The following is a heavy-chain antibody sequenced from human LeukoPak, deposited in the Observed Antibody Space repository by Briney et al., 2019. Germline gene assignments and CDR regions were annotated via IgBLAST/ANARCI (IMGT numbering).Heavy chain of an antibody. D-gene: IGHD5-24*01. CDR2: ISYDGSNK. Sequence: GGSLRLSCAASGFTFSSYGMHWVRQAPGKGLEWVAVISYDGSNKYYADSVKGRFTISRDNSKNTLYLQMNSLRAEDTAVYYRAKAKMATIDNWGQGTLVTVSS. V-gene: IGHV3-30*18. J-gene: IGHJ4*02. CDR3: AKAKMATIDN. CDR1: GFTFSSYG.